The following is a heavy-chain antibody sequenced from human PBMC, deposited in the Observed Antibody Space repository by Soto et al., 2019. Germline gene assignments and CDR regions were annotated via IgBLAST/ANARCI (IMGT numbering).Heavy chain of an antibody. V-gene: IGHV3-23*01. D-gene: IGHD3-10*01. CDR3: AKDGVPDFTMVRGASGY. Sequence: GGSLRLSCSASDFTFDNYAMTWVRQAPGKGLEWVSSVSSSGGSTFYADSVKGRFTISRDNSKNTLYLQMNSLRAEGTAVYYCAKDGVPDFTMVRGASGYWGQGTLVTVSS. CDR1: DFTFDNYA. J-gene: IGHJ4*02. CDR2: VSSSGGST.